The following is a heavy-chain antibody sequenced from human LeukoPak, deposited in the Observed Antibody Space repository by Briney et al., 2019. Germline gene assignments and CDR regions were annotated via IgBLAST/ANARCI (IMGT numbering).Heavy chain of an antibody. CDR2: ISSSGSTI. Sequence: GGSLRLSCAASGFTFSDYYMSWIRQAPGKGLEWVSYISSSGSTIYYADSVKGRFTISRDNAENSLYLQMNSLRAEDTAVYYCARDRGSSSFHGAFDIWGQGTMVTVSS. D-gene: IGHD6-13*01. J-gene: IGHJ3*02. V-gene: IGHV3-11*01. CDR3: ARDRGSSSFHGAFDI. CDR1: GFTFSDYY.